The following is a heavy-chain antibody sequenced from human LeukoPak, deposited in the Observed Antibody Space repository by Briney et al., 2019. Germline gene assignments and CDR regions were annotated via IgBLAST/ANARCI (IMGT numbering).Heavy chain of an antibody. J-gene: IGHJ4*02. D-gene: IGHD1-26*01. V-gene: IGHV4-59*01. CDR1: GGSISSYY. Sequence: SETLSLTCTVSGGSISSYYWSWIRQPPGKGLEWIGYIYYSGNINYNPSLKSRVTMSVDTSKNQFSLKLSSVTAADTAVYYCARDIVGVTRAFGYWGQGTLATVSS. CDR3: ARDIVGVTRAFGY. CDR2: IYYSGNI.